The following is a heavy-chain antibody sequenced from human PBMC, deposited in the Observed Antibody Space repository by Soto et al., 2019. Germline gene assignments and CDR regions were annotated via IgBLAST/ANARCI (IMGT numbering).Heavy chain of an antibody. J-gene: IGHJ4*02. CDR1: GYTFTSYD. Sequence: ASVKVSCKASGYTFTSYDIYWVRQATGQGLEWMGWMNPNTGNSGYAQKFQGRVTMTSDTSISTAHMELSSLRSEDTAVYYCARRAETNGWNGFGADKYYFDFWGQGTLVTAPQ. D-gene: IGHD1-1*01. CDR2: MNPNTGNS. CDR3: ARRAETNGWNGFGADKYYFDF. V-gene: IGHV1-8*01.